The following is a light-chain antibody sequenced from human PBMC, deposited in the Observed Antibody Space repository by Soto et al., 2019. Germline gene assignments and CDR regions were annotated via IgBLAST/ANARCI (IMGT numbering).Light chain of an antibody. Sequence: QSALTQPAAVSGSPGQSITISCTGTSSDVGSYNLVSWYQQHPGKAPKLMIYESSKRPSGVSNRFSASKSGNTASLTISGLQAEDEADYYCCSYAGRTTYVFGPGTKLTVL. CDR2: ESS. V-gene: IGLV2-23*01. CDR3: CSYAGRTTYV. CDR1: SSDVGSYNL. J-gene: IGLJ1*01.